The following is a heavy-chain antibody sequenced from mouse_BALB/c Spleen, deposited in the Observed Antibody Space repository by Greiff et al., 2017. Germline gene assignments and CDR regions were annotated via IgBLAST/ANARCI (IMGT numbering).Heavy chain of an antibody. CDR1: GYTFTDYN. CDR3: ARDYYGSSYSFAY. J-gene: IGHJ3*01. CDR2: IYPYNGGT. Sequence: VQLKQSGPELVKPGASVKISCKASGYTFTDYNMHWVKQSHGKSLEWIGYIYPYNGGTGYNQKFKSKATLTVDNSSSTAYMERRSLTSEDSAVYYCARDYYGSSYSFAYWGQGTLVTVSA. V-gene: IGHV1S29*02. D-gene: IGHD1-1*01.